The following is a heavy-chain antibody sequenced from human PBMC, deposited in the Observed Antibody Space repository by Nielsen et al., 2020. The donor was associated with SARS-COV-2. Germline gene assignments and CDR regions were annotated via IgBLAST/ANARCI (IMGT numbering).Heavy chain of an antibody. CDR3: ARQQLDYDP. CDR1: GDTFIKHA. D-gene: IGHD6-13*01. Sequence: ASVKVSCKASGDTFIKHAIMWVRQAPGQGLEWMGWISPYNGNTNYAQQFQGRVTMTTDTSTSTAYMELRGLRSDDTAVYFCARQQLDYDPWGQGTLVTVSS. J-gene: IGHJ5*02. CDR2: ISPYNGNT. V-gene: IGHV1-18*01.